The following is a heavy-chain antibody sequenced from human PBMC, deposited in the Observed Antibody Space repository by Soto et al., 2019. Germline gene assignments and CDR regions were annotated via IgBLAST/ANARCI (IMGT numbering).Heavy chain of an antibody. CDR3: ARVRGRDRYYYYGMDV. V-gene: IGHV6-1*01. CDR2: TYYRSKWYN. CDR1: GDSVSGNSAA. J-gene: IGHJ6*02. Sequence: PSQTLSLTCAISGDSVSGNSAAWNWIRRSPSRGLEWLGRTYYRSKWYNDYAVSVRSRITINTDTSRNQFSLQLNSVTPEDTAVYYCARVRGRDRYYYYGMDVWGQGTTVTVSS. D-gene: IGHD2-21*02.